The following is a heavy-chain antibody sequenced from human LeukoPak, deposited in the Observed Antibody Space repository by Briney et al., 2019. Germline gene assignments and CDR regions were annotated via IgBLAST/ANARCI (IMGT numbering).Heavy chain of an antibody. CDR3: ARDLRDCSGGSCYDYYYGMDV. V-gene: IGHV3-33*01. J-gene: IGHJ6*02. CDR1: GFIFSNYD. D-gene: IGHD2-15*01. CDR2: IWYDGTEK. Sequence: GTSLRLSCAASGFIFSNYDIHWVRQAPGKGLEWVAVIWYDGTEKYYVDSVKGRFTISRDTSKNTLYLQMNSLRDEDTAVYYCARDLRDCSGGSCYDYYYGMDVWGQGTTVTVSS.